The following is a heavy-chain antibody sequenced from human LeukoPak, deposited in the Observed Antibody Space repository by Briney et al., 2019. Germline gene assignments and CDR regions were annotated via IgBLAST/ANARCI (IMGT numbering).Heavy chain of an antibody. J-gene: IGHJ5*02. CDR1: GFTFSSYA. D-gene: IGHD3-3*01. Sequence: PGGTLRLSCAASGFTFSSYAMSWVRQAPGKGLEWVSAISGSGGSTYYAVSVKGRFTISRDNSKNTLYLQMNSLRAEDTAVYYCARLNGSGTRKGTNWFDPWGQGTLVTVSS. CDR3: ARLNGSGTRKGTNWFDP. V-gene: IGHV3-23*01. CDR2: ISGSGGST.